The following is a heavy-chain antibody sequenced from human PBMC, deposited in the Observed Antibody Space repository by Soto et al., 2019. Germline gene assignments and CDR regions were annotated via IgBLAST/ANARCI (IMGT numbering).Heavy chain of an antibody. V-gene: IGHV3-23*01. CDR2: ISGSGGST. CDR1: GFTFSSYA. Sequence: VGSLRLPCAASGFTFSSYAMSWVRQAPGKGLEWVSAISGSGGSTYYADSVKGRFTISRDNSKNTLYLQMNSLRAEDTAVYYCAKDPGGYYGFDYWGEGTLVTVS. D-gene: IGHD4-17*01. J-gene: IGHJ4*02. CDR3: AKDPGGYYGFDY.